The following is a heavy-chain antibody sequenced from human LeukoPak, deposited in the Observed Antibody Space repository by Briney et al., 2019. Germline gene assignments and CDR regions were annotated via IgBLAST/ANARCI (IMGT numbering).Heavy chain of an antibody. CDR2: ISYDGSNK. D-gene: IGHD1-26*01. CDR3: ARAEGASRGLDY. V-gene: IGHV3-30-3*01. CDR1: GFTFSSYA. Sequence: GGSLRLSCAASGFTFSSYAMHWVRQAPGKGLEWVAVISYDGSNKYYADSVKGRFTISRDNSKNTLYLQMNSLRAEDTAVYYCARAEGASRGLDYWGQGTLVTVSS. J-gene: IGHJ4*02.